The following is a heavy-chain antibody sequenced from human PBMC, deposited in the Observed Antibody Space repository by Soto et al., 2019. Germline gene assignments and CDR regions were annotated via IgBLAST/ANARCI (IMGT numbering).Heavy chain of an antibody. CDR3: ARSDLWFGARWYIGNSYNWFDP. Sequence: QVQLQESGPGLVKPSQTLSLTCTVSGGSISSGDYYWSWIRQPPGKGLEWIGYIYYSGSTYYNPSLKSRVTISVDTSKNQFSLKLSSVTAADTAVYYCARSDLWFGARWYIGNSYNWFDPWGQGTLVTVSS. D-gene: IGHD3-10*01. CDR2: IYYSGST. CDR1: GGSISSGDYY. V-gene: IGHV4-30-4*01. J-gene: IGHJ5*02.